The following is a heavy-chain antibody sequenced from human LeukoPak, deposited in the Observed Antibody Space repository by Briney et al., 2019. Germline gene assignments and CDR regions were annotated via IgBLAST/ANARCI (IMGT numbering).Heavy chain of an antibody. CDR2: ISRTGDSI. CDR1: GFIFKNNW. Sequence: PRGCLRLSCAASGFIFKNNWMNWDRQAPGKGLEWVAAISRTGDSITYAESVRGRFTISRENAKDSLYLQMNSLRAEDTAVYFCARENNRECSTSSCPRDYWGQGTLVTVSS. CDR3: ARENNRECSTSSCPRDY. J-gene: IGHJ4*02. V-gene: IGHV3-21*01. D-gene: IGHD2-2*01.